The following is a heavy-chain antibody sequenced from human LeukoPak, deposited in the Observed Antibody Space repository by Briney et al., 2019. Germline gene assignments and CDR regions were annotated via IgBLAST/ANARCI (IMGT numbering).Heavy chain of an antibody. Sequence: SETLSLTCTVSGGSISSYYWSWIRQPPGKGLEWIGEMYLSGTTHSNPSVKSRVTISIDKSKNQFFLNLSSVTAADTAVYYCAGLVGRYSSGLYYYYFDYWGQGTLVTVSS. D-gene: IGHD3-22*01. CDR1: GGSISSYY. V-gene: IGHV4-59*12. J-gene: IGHJ4*02. CDR2: MYLSGTT. CDR3: AGLVGRYSSGLYYYYFDY.